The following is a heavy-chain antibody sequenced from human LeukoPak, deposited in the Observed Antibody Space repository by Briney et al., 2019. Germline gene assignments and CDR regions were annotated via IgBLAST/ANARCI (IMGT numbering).Heavy chain of an antibody. D-gene: IGHD2-15*01. Sequence: TSETLSLTCAVYGGSLSGYYWSWIPQPPGKGLEWIGEINHSGSTNYNPSLKSRVTISVDTSKNQFSLKLSSVTAADTAVYYCARGMLRGRKAGYCSGGSCYSFADYWGQGTLVTVSS. J-gene: IGHJ4*02. CDR3: ARGMLRGRKAGYCSGGSCYSFADY. V-gene: IGHV4-34*01. CDR1: GGSLSGYY. CDR2: INHSGST.